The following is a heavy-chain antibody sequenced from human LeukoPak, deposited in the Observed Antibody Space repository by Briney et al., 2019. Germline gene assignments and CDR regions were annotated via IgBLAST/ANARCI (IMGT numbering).Heavy chain of an antibody. CDR1: GYTFTSYG. CDR2: ISAYNGNT. V-gene: IGHV1-18*01. D-gene: IGHD4-17*01. J-gene: IGHJ6*02. CDR3: ARARGLPGATVTSSRYYYYYGMDV. Sequence: ASVKASCKASGYTFTSYGISWVRQAPGQGLEWMGWISAYNGNTNYAQKLQGRVTMTTDTSTSTAYMELRSLRSDDTAVYYCARARGLPGATVTSSRYYYYYGMDVWGQGTTVTVSS.